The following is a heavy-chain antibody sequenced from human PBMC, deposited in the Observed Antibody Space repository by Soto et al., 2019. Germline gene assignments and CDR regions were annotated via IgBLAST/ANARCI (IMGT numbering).Heavy chain of an antibody. J-gene: IGHJ4*02. CDR1: GGSFSGYY. V-gene: IGHV4-34*01. D-gene: IGHD5-12*01. Sequence: ETLSLTCAVYGGSFSGYYWNWIRQPPGKGLEWIGEINHSGSTNYNPSLKSRVTISVDTSKNQFSLKLSSVTAADTAKYFCAREGNLGRWLQPLDFWGQGTLVTVSS. CDR3: AREGNLGRWLQPLDF. CDR2: INHSGST.